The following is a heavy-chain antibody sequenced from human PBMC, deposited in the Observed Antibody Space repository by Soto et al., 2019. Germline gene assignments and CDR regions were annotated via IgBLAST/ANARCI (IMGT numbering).Heavy chain of an antibody. CDR3: ARYPGPTGGMDV. J-gene: IGHJ6*02. D-gene: IGHD2-2*01. CDR2: INPISGGT. Sequence: ASVKVSCKASGYTFTGAYMQWVRQAPGQGLEWMGWINPISGGTNYAQKFQGRVTMTRDTSITTVYMELSRLTSDDTAVYYCARYPGPTGGMDVWGQGTTVTVSS. CDR1: GYTFTGAY. V-gene: IGHV1-2*02.